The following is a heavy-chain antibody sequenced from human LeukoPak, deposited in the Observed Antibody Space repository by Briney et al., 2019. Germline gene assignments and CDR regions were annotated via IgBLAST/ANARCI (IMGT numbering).Heavy chain of an antibody. J-gene: IGHJ6*03. CDR2: IKQDGSEK. V-gene: IGHV3-7*04. Sequence: GGSLRLSCAASGFTFSSYWMSWVRQAPGKGLEWVANIKQDGSEKYYVDSVKGRFTISRDNAKNSLYLQMNSLRAEDTAVYYCARAPRGYSYRPYYYYYYYMDVWGKGTTVTVSS. CDR1: GFTFSSYW. D-gene: IGHD5-18*01. CDR3: ARAPRGYSYRPYYYYYYYMDV.